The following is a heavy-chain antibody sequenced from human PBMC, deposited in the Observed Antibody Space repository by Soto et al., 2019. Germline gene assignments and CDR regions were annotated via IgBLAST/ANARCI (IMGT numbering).Heavy chain of an antibody. CDR2: IKRDGSEK. CDR3: ARDYDFWSGSNSCFDY. J-gene: IGHJ4*02. Sequence: EVQLVASGGGLVQPGGSLRLSCAASGFAVSSFWMSWVRQAPGKGLEWVANIKRDGSEKYYVDSVKGRFTISRDNAKNSLYLQMNSLRAEDTAVYYCARDYDFWSGSNSCFDYWGQGTLVTVSS. CDR1: GFAVSSFW. V-gene: IGHV3-7*01. D-gene: IGHD3-3*01.